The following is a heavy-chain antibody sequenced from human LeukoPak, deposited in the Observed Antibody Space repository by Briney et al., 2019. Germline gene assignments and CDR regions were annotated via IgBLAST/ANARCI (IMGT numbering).Heavy chain of an antibody. Sequence: ASVKVSCKASGYTFTSYYMHWVRQAPGQGLEWMGIINPSGGSTSYAQKFQGRVTMTRDMSTSTVCMELSSLRSEDTAVYYCAGGIVVVPAPLDPWGQGTLVTVSS. J-gene: IGHJ5*02. CDR3: AGGIVVVPAPLDP. D-gene: IGHD2-2*01. V-gene: IGHV1-46*01. CDR1: GYTFTSYY. CDR2: INPSGGST.